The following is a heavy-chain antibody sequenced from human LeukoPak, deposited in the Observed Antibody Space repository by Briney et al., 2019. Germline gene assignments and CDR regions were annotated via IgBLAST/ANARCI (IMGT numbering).Heavy chain of an antibody. CDR3: ARVRTSDAFDI. V-gene: IGHV1-2*02. CDR1: GYTFSGYY. D-gene: IGHD6-6*01. CDR2: FNPNSGGT. J-gene: IGHJ3*02. Sequence: GASVKVSCKASGYTFSGYYMHWVRQAPGQGLEWMGWFNPNSGGTKYAQKFQGRVNMTRDTSISTAYMELSRLTSDDTAVYYCARVRTSDAFDIWGQGTMVTVSS.